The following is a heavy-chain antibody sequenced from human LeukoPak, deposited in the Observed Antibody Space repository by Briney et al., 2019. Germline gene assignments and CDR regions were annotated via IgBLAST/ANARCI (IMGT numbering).Heavy chain of an antibody. CDR1: GFTFSYYS. V-gene: IGHV3-21*01. CDR3: ARGPELVLDY. J-gene: IGHJ4*02. D-gene: IGHD2-8*01. CDR2: TSSSSSTYI. Sequence: GVSLRLSCAASGFTFSYYSMNWVRQAPGKGLEWVSSTSSSSSTYIYYADSVKGRFTISRDNAKNSLYLQMNSLRAEDTAVFYCARGPELVLDYWGQGTLVTVSS.